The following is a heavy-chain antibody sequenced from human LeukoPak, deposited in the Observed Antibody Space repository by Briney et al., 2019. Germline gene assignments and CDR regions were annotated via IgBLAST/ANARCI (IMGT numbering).Heavy chain of an antibody. J-gene: IGHJ4*02. CDR1: GFTFSSYG. V-gene: IGHV3-30*18. CDR3: AKDGHGVAGIYFDY. Sequence: GGSLRLSCAASGFTFSSYGMHWVRQAPGKGLEWVAVISYDGSNKYYADSVKGRFTISRDNSKSTLYLQMNSLRAEDTAVYYCAKDGHGVAGIYFDYWGQGTLVTVSS. D-gene: IGHD6-19*01. CDR2: ISYDGSNK.